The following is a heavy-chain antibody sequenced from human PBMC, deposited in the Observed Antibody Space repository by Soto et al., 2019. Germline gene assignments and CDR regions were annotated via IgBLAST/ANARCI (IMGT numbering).Heavy chain of an antibody. D-gene: IGHD1-26*01. Sequence: QVPLVQSGAEVKRPGSSVKVSCKASGGTFSSYVFDWVRQTPGQGLEWMGRIIPMFGTTDYAQKFQGRVTISADESTTTAYMDLSSLRSDDTAVYYCAREALGATWDYWGQGTLVTVSS. J-gene: IGHJ4*02. V-gene: IGHV1-69*13. CDR3: AREALGATWDY. CDR1: GGTFSSYV. CDR2: IIPMFGTT.